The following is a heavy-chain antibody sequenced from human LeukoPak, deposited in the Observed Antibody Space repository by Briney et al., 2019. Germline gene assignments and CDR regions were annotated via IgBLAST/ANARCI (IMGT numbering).Heavy chain of an antibody. CDR2: IIPIFGTA. D-gene: IGHD4-23*01. Sequence: ASVKVSCKASGGTFSSYAISWVRQAPGQGLEWMGGIIPIFGTANYAQKFQGRVTITADKSTSTAYMELSSLRSEDTAVYYCAAFCGGNSDAFDIWGQGTMVTVSS. J-gene: IGHJ3*02. CDR3: AAFCGGNSDAFDI. V-gene: IGHV1-69*06. CDR1: GGTFSSYA.